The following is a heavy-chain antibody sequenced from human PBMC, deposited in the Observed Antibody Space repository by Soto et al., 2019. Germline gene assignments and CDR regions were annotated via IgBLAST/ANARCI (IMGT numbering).Heavy chain of an antibody. D-gene: IGHD5-12*01. J-gene: IGHJ6*02. CDR1: GYTFTSYG. CDR3: ARGGYSGYDPLYYYGMDV. Sequence: GASVKVSCKASGYTFTSYGISWVRQAPGQGLEWMGWISAYNGNTNYAQKLQGRVTMTTDTSTSTAYMELRSLRSDDTAVYYCARGGYSGYDPLYYYGMDVCGQGTTVTVSS. V-gene: IGHV1-18*04. CDR2: ISAYNGNT.